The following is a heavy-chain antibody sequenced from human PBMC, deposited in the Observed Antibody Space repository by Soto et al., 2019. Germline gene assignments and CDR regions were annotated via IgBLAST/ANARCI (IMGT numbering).Heavy chain of an antibody. CDR3: AKGAVGGYFDY. Sequence: GGSLRLSCAASGFTFSSYGMHWVRQAPGKGLEWVAVISYDGSNKYYPDSVKGRFTISRDNSKNTLYLQMNSLRAEDTAVYYCAKGAVGGYFDYWGQGTLVTVSS. CDR1: GFTFSSYG. J-gene: IGHJ4*02. D-gene: IGHD3-16*01. CDR2: ISYDGSNK. V-gene: IGHV3-30*18.